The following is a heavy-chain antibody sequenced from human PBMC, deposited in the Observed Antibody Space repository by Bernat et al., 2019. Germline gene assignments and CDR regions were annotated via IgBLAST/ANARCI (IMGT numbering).Heavy chain of an antibody. Sequence: EVQLLESGGGLVQPGGSLRLSCAASGFTFSSYAMSWVRQAPGKGLEWVSAISGSGGSTYYADSVKGRFTISRDNSKNTLYLQMNSLRAEDTAVYYCAKDLLVGAHLRSGMDVWGQGTTVTDSS. CDR3: AKDLLVGAHLRSGMDV. V-gene: IGHV3-23*01. CDR2: ISGSGGST. CDR1: GFTFSSYA. J-gene: IGHJ6*02. D-gene: IGHD1-26*01.